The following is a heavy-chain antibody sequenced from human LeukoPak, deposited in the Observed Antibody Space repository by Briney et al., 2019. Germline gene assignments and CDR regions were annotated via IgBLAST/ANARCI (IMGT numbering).Heavy chain of an antibody. CDR3: ARHGRGTQIHIVVVTATYYYFDY. Sequence: GESLKISCKGSGYSFTSYWISWVRQMPGKGLEWMGRIDPSDSYTNYSPSFQGHVTISADKSISTAYLQWSSLKASDTAMYYCARHGRGTQIHIVVVTATYYYFDYWGQGTLVTVSS. D-gene: IGHD2-21*02. CDR2: IDPSDSYT. J-gene: IGHJ4*02. CDR1: GYSFTSYW. V-gene: IGHV5-10-1*01.